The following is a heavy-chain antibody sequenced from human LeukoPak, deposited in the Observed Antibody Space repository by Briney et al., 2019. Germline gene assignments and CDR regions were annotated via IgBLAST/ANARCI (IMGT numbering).Heavy chain of an antibody. J-gene: IGHJ1*01. V-gene: IGHV4-39*07. D-gene: IGHD2-21*01. CDR1: GGSISSSSYY. Sequence: PSETLSLTCTVSGGSISSSSYYWGWIRQPPGKGLEWIGSIYYSGSTYYNPSLKSRVTISVDTSKNQFSLKLSSVTAADTAVYYCARSGLYCGGACYGEYSQHWGKGPLVTVPS. CDR2: IYYSGST. CDR3: ARSGLYCGGACYGEYSQH.